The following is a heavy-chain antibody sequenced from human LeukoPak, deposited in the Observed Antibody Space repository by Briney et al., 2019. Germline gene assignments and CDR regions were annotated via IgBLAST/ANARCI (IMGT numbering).Heavy chain of an antibody. CDR2: ISGSGSST. J-gene: IGHJ4*02. D-gene: IGHD2-15*01. Sequence: GSLRLSCAASGFTFSSYAMSWVRQAPGKGLEWVSGISGSGSSTYYADSVKGRFTISRDNPKNTLYLQMNSLRAEDTAVYYCAKGSGSSCYSPSDYWGQGTLVTVSS. CDR3: AKGSGSSCYSPSDY. V-gene: IGHV3-23*01. CDR1: GFTFSSYA.